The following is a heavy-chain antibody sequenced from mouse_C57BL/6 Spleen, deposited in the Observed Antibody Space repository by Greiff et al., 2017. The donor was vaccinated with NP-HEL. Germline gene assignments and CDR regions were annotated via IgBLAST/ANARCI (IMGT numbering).Heavy chain of an antibody. Sequence: VKLQESGAELARPGASVKLSCKASGYTFTSYGISWVKQRTGQGLEWIGEIYPRSGNTYYNEKFKGKATLTADKSSSTAYMELRSLTSEDSAVYFCARGKLGGTSFDVWGTGTTVTVSS. D-gene: IGHD4-1*01. J-gene: IGHJ1*03. CDR2: IYPRSGNT. CDR3: ARGKLGGTSFDV. CDR1: GYTFTSYG. V-gene: IGHV1-81*01.